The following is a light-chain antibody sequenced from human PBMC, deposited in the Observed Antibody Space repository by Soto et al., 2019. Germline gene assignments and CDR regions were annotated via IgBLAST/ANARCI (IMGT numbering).Light chain of an antibody. CDR1: QNISSN. CDR3: QQYSYWPLT. J-gene: IGKJ1*01. CDR2: DSF. Sequence: EIVMTQSPATLSVSPGERATLSCRASQNISSNLAWYQQKPGLFPRLVMYDSFMGATGIPHKFSGSGSGTEFTLTISSLQSEDSGIYYCQQYSYWPLTFGQGTKVEIK. V-gene: IGKV3-15*01.